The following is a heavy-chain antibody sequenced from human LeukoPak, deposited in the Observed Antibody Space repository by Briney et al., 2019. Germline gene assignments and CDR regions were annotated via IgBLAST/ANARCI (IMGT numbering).Heavy chain of an antibody. CDR2: IITIFGTA. CDR1: GGTFISYA. V-gene: IGHV1-69*01. CDR3: ARESGLWFGSGLGY. D-gene: IGHD3-10*01. Sequence: SVKVSCKTSGGTFISYAISWVRQAPGQGLEWMGGIITIFGTAKYVQKFQGRVTITADESTTTAYMELSRLRSEDTAVYYCARESGLWFGSGLGYWGQGTLVTVSS. J-gene: IGHJ4*02.